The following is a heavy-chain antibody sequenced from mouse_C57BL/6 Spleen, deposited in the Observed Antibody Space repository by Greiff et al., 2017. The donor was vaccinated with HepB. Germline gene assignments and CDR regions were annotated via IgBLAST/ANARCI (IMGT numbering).Heavy chain of an antibody. Sequence: QVQLQQPGAELVKPGASVKMSCKASGYTFTSYWITWVKQRPGQGLEWIGDIYPGSGSTNYNEKFKSKATLTVDTSSSTAYMQLSSLTSEDSAVYYCARGGYYYGSSYPAWFAYWGQGTLVTVSA. V-gene: IGHV1-55*01. D-gene: IGHD1-1*01. J-gene: IGHJ3*01. CDR3: ARGGYYYGSSYPAWFAY. CDR1: GYTFTSYW. CDR2: IYPGSGST.